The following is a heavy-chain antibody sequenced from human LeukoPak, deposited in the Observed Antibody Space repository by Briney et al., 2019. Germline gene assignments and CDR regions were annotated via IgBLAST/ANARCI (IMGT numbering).Heavy chain of an antibody. D-gene: IGHD6-13*01. CDR3: ARERPSSSWYGGGDFDY. V-gene: IGHV4-4*02. Sequence: PSETLSLTCAVSGGSISSSNWWSWVRPPPGKGLEWIGEIYHSGSTNYNPSLKSRVTISVDKSKNQFSLKLSSVTAADTAVYYCARERPSSSWYGGGDFDYWGQGTLVTVSS. J-gene: IGHJ4*02. CDR1: GGSISSSNW. CDR2: IYHSGST.